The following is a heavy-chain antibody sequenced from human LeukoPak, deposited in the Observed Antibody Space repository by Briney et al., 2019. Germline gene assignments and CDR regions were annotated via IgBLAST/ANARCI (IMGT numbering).Heavy chain of an antibody. V-gene: IGHV3-23*01. D-gene: IGHD3-22*01. CDR3: AKDLFYSSGYFSQDY. CDR2: ISGSGGST. Sequence: GGSLRLSCAASGFTFSSYGMSWVRQAPGKGLEWVSAISGSGGSTYYAVSVKGRFTISRDNSKNTLYLQMNSLRAEDTAVYYCAKDLFYSSGYFSQDYWGQGTLVTVSS. J-gene: IGHJ4*02. CDR1: GFTFSSYG.